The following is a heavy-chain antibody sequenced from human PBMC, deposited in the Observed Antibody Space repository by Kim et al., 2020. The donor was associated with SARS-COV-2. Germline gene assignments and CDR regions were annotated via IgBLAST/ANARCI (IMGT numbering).Heavy chain of an antibody. V-gene: IGHV1-18*01. D-gene: IGHD1-26*01. CDR2: NT. J-gene: IGHJ4*02. CDR3: ARDQDQWVDY. Sequence: NTNYAQKLQGRVTMTTDTSTSTAYMELRSLRSDDTAVYYCARDQDQWVDYWGQGTLVTVSS.